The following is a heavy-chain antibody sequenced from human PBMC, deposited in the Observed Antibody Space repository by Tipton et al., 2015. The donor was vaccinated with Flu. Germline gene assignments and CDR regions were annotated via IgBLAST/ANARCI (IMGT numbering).Heavy chain of an antibody. V-gene: IGHV3-53*01. CDR1: GFTVSDNY. CDR3: ARDRRAYDGVSYYFDY. Sequence: GSLRLSCAASGFTVSDNYISWVRQAPGKGLEWVSVVYSGGAGGATYYTDSVKGRFTISRDNSKNTVYLQMNSLRVEDTAVYYCARDRRAYDGVSYYFDYWGQGTLVTVSS. J-gene: IGHJ4*02. CDR2: VYSGGAGGAT. D-gene: IGHD2-8*01.